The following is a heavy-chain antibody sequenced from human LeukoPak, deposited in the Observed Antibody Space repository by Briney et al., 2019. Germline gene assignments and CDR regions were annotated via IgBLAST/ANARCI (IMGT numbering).Heavy chain of an antibody. CDR3: VTGRNYYYDY. D-gene: IGHD3-22*01. CDR1: GFTLSTYP. J-gene: IGHJ4*02. Sequence: GGSVRLFCAASGFTLSTYPMHWVRQAPGKGLEWVAVISSDGSNQYYAASVKGRFTISRDNSRNTLYLQMNSLRSEDTAVNYCVTGRNYYYDYWGQGTLVTVSS. CDR2: ISSDGSNQ. V-gene: IGHV3-30*01.